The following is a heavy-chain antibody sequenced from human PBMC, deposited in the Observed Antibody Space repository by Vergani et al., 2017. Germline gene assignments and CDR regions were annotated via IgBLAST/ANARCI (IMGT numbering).Heavy chain of an antibody. Sequence: QVQLQESGPGLVKPSETLSLTCTVSGGSISSYYWSWIRQPPGKGLEWIGYIYYSGSTNYNPSLKRRVTISVDTSKNQFSLKLSSVTAADTAVYYCARDRDYYDFWSGYYTGWYFDLWGRGTLVTVSS. CDR3: ARDRDYYDFWSGYYTGWYFDL. J-gene: IGHJ2*01. CDR2: IYYSGST. D-gene: IGHD3-3*01. V-gene: IGHV4-59*01. CDR1: GGSISSYY.